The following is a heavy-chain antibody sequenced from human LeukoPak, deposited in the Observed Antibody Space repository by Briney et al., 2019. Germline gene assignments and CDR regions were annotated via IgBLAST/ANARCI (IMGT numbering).Heavy chain of an antibody. V-gene: IGHV4-59*12. CDR3: ARGGHDYGDYEYYFDY. CDR1: GGSISSYY. CDR2: IYHSGST. Sequence: NSSETLSLTCTVSGGSISSYYWSWIRQPPGKGLEWIGYIYHSGSTYYNPSLKSRVTISVDGSKNQFSLKLSSVTAADTAVYYCARGGHDYGDYEYYFDYWGQGTLVTVSS. D-gene: IGHD4-17*01. J-gene: IGHJ4*02.